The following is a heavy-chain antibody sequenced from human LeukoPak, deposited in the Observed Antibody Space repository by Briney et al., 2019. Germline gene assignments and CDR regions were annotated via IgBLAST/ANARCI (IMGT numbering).Heavy chain of an antibody. D-gene: IGHD6-13*01. CDR1: GYTFTSYG. J-gene: IGHJ5*02. Sequence: GASVKVSCKASGYTFTSYGISWVRQAPGQGLEWMGWISAYNGNTNYAQKLQGRVTMTTDTSTSTAYMELRSLRSDDTAVYYCARDGPGQQLGLHFDPWGQGTLVTVSS. V-gene: IGHV1-18*01. CDR2: ISAYNGNT. CDR3: ARDGPGQQLGLHFDP.